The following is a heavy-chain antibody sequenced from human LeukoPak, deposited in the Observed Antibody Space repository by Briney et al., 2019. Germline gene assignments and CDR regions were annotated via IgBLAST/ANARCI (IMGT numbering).Heavy chain of an antibody. CDR2: ISAYNGNT. CDR1: GYTFTSYG. D-gene: IGHD6-19*01. CDR3: AREAGGQWLAQPSGDIDY. J-gene: IGHJ4*02. V-gene: IGHV1-18*01. Sequence: PVHASCKASGYTFTSYGISWVRQAPGQGLEWMGWISAYNGNTNYAQKLQGRVTMTTGTSTSTAYMELRSLRSDDTAVYYCAREAGGQWLAQPSGDIDYWGQGTLVTVSS.